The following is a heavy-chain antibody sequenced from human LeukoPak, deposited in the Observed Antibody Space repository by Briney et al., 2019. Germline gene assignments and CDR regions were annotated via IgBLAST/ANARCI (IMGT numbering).Heavy chain of an antibody. Sequence: GASVKVSCKASGYTFTSYGISWVRQAPGQGLEWMGWISAYNGNTNYAQKLQGRVTMTTDTSTSTAYMEPRSLRSDDTAVYYCARNNSYYYGSGSYQRYYYYGMDVWGQGTTVTVSS. J-gene: IGHJ6*02. D-gene: IGHD3-10*01. CDR2: ISAYNGNT. CDR1: GYTFTSYG. V-gene: IGHV1-18*01. CDR3: ARNNSYYYGSGSYQRYYYYGMDV.